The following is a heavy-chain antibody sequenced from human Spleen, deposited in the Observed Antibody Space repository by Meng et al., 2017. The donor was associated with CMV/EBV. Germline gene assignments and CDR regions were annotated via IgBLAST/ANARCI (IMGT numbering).Heavy chain of an antibody. CDR1: GYTFTGYY. CDR3: AMASLQYFFDS. V-gene: IGHV1-2*02. J-gene: IGHJ4*02. Sequence: ASVKVSCKASGYTFTGYYMHWVRQAPGQGLEWMGWINPTTGGTSYAQRFQGRVIMTGDTSISTAYMDLRRLRSDDTAIYYCAMASLQYFFDSWGQGTLVTVSS. D-gene: IGHD4-11*01. CDR2: INPTTGGT.